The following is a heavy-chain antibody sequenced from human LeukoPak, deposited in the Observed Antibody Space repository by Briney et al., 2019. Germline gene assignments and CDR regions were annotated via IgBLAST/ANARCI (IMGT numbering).Heavy chain of an antibody. J-gene: IGHJ4*02. Sequence: GGSLRLSCAASGFTFSSYWMHWVRQAPGKGLVWVSRINSDGSSTSYAASVKGRFTISRDNAKNTLYLQMNSLRAEDTAVYYCARSTPRELLYFDYWGQGTLVTVSS. CDR2: INSDGSST. V-gene: IGHV3-74*01. CDR1: GFTFSSYW. D-gene: IGHD1-26*01. CDR3: ARSTPRELLYFDY.